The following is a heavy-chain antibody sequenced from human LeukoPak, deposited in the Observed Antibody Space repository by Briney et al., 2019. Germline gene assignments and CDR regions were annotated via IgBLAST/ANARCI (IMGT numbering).Heavy chain of an antibody. CDR3: ARVHSGMGY. V-gene: IGHV3-30*02. D-gene: IGHD3-10*01. J-gene: IGHJ4*02. CDR1: GFSFSTYG. Sequence: PGGSLRLSCAASGFSFSTYGFHWVRQAPGKGLEWVTFIRFDGGKKNYADSVKGRFAISRDNSKNSLYLQMNSLRAEDTAVYYCARVHSGMGYWGQGTLVTVSS. CDR2: IRFDGGKK.